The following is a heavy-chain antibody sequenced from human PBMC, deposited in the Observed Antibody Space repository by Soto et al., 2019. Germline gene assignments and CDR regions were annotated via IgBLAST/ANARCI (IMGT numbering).Heavy chain of an antibody. D-gene: IGHD5-18*01. Sequence: SETLSLTCTVSGGTISSSSYSWGWIRQPPGKGLEWIGTVYYSGSTDCNPSLKSRVTISVDTSKKQFSLKLSSVTAADTAVYYCAISRYSYGMKTDYWGQGTLVTSPQ. J-gene: IGHJ4*02. V-gene: IGHV4-39*07. CDR1: GGTISSSSYS. CDR2: VYYSGST. CDR3: AISRYSYGMKTDY.